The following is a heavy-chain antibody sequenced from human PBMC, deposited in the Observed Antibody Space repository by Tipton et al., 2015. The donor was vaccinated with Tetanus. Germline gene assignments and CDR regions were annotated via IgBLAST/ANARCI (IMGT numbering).Heavy chain of an antibody. CDR3: AVRDGYTYGFDY. CDR2: IYYSGST. CDR1: GGSISSSSYY. J-gene: IGHJ4*02. D-gene: IGHD5-24*01. Sequence: LSLTCTVSGGSISSSSYYWGWIRQPPGKGLEWIGSIYYSGSTYYNPSLKSRVTISVDTSKNQFSLKLSSVTAADTAVYYCAVRDGYTYGFDYWGQGTLVTASS. V-gene: IGHV4-39*01.